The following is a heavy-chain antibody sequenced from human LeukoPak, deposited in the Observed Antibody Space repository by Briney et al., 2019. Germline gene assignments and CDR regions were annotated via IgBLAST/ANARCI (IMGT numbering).Heavy chain of an antibody. CDR2: TYTTRTT. V-gene: IGHV4-61*02. CDR1: GASITSGRYD. Sequence: PSETMSLTCTVSGASITSGRYDWSWLRQPAGKGLEGIARTYTTRTTYKNPSPKSRVTISVDTSKNQFSLKLSSVTAADTAVYYCARAAVGDFGVVTYFDCWGQGTLVTVSS. D-gene: IGHD3-3*01. J-gene: IGHJ4*02. CDR3: ARAAVGDFGVVTYFDC.